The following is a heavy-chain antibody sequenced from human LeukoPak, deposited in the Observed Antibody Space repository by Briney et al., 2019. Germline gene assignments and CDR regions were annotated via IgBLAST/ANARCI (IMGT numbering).Heavy chain of an antibody. CDR3: ARGQGYCSSTSCHRRFDP. CDR1: GFTFSIYW. Sequence: GGSLRLSCAASGFTFSIYWMSWVRQAPGKGLEWVANIKKDGSEKYFVDSVNGRFTISRDNAKNSLYLQMNSLRAEDTAVYYCARGQGYCSSTSCHRRFDPWGRGTLVTVSS. J-gene: IGHJ5*02. CDR2: IKKDGSEK. D-gene: IGHD2-2*02. V-gene: IGHV3-7*01.